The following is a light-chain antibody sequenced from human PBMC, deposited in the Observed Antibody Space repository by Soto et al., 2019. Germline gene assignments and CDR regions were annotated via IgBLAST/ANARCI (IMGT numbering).Light chain of an antibody. V-gene: IGKV3-11*01. Sequence: ESVMTQSPATLSVYPGERATLSCRASQSVSSNLAWYQQKPGQAPRLLIYDASNRATGIPARFSGSGSGTDFTLTISSLEPEDFAVYYCQQRSNWPSLTFGQGTRLEIK. CDR3: QQRSNWPSLT. CDR1: QSVSSN. CDR2: DAS. J-gene: IGKJ5*01.